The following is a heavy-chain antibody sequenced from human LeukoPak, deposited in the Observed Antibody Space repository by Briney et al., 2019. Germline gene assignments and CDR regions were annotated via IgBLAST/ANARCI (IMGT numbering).Heavy chain of an antibody. CDR1: GGSISSSSYY. CDR3: ARHLVAAGRSFYMDV. J-gene: IGHJ6*03. CDR2: IYYSGST. V-gene: IGHV4-39*01. Sequence: SETLSLTCTVSGGSISSSSYYWGWLRQPPGKGLEWIGSIYYSGSTYYNPSLKSRVTISVDTSKNQFSLKLSSVTAADTAVYYCARHLVAAGRSFYMDVWGKGTTVTVSS. D-gene: IGHD6-13*01.